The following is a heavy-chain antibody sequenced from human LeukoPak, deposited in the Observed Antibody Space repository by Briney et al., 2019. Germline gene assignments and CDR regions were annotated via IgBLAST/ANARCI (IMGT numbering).Heavy chain of an antibody. J-gene: IGHJ4*02. D-gene: IGHD5-24*01. CDR3: ARTIEMATISYFDC. CDR2: ISSSGSTI. Sequence: GGSLRLSCAASGFTFSDYYMSWIRQAPGKGLEWVSYISSSGSTIYYADSVKGRFTISRDNAKNSLYLQMNSLRAEDTAVYYCARTIEMATISYFDCWGQGTLVTVSS. V-gene: IGHV3-11*04. CDR1: GFTFSDYY.